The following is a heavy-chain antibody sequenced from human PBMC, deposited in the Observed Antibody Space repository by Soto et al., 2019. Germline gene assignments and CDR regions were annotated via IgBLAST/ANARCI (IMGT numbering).Heavy chain of an antibody. J-gene: IGHJ4*02. D-gene: IGHD2-2*01. CDR1: GASISSMDNY. Sequence: SETLSLTCSVSGASISSMDNYWGWIRQTPGKGLEWIGNIDYNGVTYYNPSLKSRVTVTKDTSKNQFSLKVASVTSADTAIYYCGRVMIGTSRHTNSDYWGQGTQVTVSS. CDR2: IDYNGVT. CDR3: GRVMIGTSRHTNSDY. V-gene: IGHV4-39*01.